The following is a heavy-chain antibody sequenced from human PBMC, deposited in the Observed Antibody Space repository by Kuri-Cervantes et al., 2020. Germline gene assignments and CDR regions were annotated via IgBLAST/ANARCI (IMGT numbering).Heavy chain of an antibody. CDR1: GFTFSSYS. CDR2: ISSSSSYI. V-gene: IGHV3-21*01. J-gene: IGHJ4*02. Sequence: GGSLRLSCAASGFTFSSYSINWVRQAPGKGLEWVSSISSSSSYIYYADPVKGRFTISRDNAKNSLYLQMNSLRAEDTAVYYCARPGPLRYFDWGQGTLVAVSS. D-gene: IGHD3-9*01. CDR3: ARPGPLRYFD.